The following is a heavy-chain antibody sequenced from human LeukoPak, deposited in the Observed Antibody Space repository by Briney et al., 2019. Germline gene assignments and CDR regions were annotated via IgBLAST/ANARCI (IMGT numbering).Heavy chain of an antibody. V-gene: IGHV4-34*01. CDR3: ARGLGQQLH. Sequence: PSETLSLTCAVYGGSFSGYYRSWIRQPPGKGLEWIGEINHSGSTNYNPSLKSRVTISVDTSKNQFSLKLSSVTAADTAVYYCARGLGQQLHWGQGTLVTVSS. CDR1: GGSFSGYY. CDR2: INHSGST. J-gene: IGHJ4*02. D-gene: IGHD6-13*01.